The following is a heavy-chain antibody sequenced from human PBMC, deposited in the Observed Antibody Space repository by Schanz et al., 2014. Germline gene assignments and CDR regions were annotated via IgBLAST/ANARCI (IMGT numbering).Heavy chain of an antibody. D-gene: IGHD3-10*01. V-gene: IGHV3-11*05. CDR2: ISSSSIYT. CDR1: GFTFSDYY. J-gene: IGHJ4*02. Sequence: QVQLVESGGTLVKPGGSLRLSCVVSGFTFSDYYMSWIRQAPGKGLEWVSYISSSSIYTNYADSVKGRFTISRDNSKNTLYVQLNSLRAEDTAVYYCAKDPYGSGNHYTYWGRGALVSVSS. CDR3: AKDPYGSGNHYTY.